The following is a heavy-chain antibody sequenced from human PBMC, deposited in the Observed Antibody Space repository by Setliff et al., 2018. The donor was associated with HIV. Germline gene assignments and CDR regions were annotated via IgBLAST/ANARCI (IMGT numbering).Heavy chain of an antibody. V-gene: IGHV4-39*01. CDR3: ATHVGDRGTYYYYYMDV. CDR1: GGSISSGGYY. D-gene: IGHD1-1*01. Sequence: PSETLSLTCTVSGGSISSGGYYWGWIRPPPGKGLEWIGSVYSSGSTYCNPSLKSRVIISIDMSKNQFSLKLSSVTAADTAVYYCATHVGDRGTYYYYYMDVWGKGTTVTVSS. CDR2: VYSSGST. J-gene: IGHJ6*03.